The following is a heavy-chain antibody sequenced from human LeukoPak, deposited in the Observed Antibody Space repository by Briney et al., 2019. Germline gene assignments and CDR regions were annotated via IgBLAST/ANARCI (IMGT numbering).Heavy chain of an antibody. V-gene: IGHV3-7*01. Sequence: PGGSLRLSCAASGFTFSSYWMSWVRQAPGKGLEWVANIKQGGSEKYYVDSVKGRFTISRDNAKNSLYLQMNSLRAEDTAVYYCARARNLGYCSTAGCYEFDYWGQGTLVTVSS. CDR2: IKQGGSEK. D-gene: IGHD2-2*03. J-gene: IGHJ4*02. CDR3: ARARNLGYCSTAGCYEFDY. CDR1: GFTFSSYW.